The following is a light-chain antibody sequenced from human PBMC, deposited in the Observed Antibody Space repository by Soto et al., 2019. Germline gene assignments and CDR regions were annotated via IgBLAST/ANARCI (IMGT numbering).Light chain of an antibody. CDR1: QSVSSSY. Sequence: IVLRQSPGTLSLSPGERATLSCRASQSVSSSYLAWYQQKPGQAPRLLIYGASSRATGIPDRFSGSGSGTDFTLTISRLEPEDFAVYYCQQRSNWPPEFTFGPGTKVDIK. CDR2: GAS. V-gene: IGKV3D-20*02. CDR3: QQRSNWPPEFT. J-gene: IGKJ3*01.